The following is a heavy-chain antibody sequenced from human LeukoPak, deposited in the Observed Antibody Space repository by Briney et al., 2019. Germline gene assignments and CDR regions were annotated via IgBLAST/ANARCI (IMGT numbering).Heavy chain of an antibody. CDR1: GFXFSSYA. Sequence: PGGSLRLSCAASGFXFSSYAMSWVRQAPGQGLEWVSAISGSGGSTYYADSVKGRFTISRDNAKNSLYLQMNSLRAEDTAVYYCARSGGSYYNDAFDIWGQGTIVTVSS. J-gene: IGHJ3*02. CDR3: ARSGGSYYNDAFDI. V-gene: IGHV3-23*01. CDR2: ISGSGGST. D-gene: IGHD1-26*01.